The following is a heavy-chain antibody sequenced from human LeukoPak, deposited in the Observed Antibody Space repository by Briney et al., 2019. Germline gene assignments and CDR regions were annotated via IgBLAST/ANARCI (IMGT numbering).Heavy chain of an antibody. D-gene: IGHD6-19*01. V-gene: IGHV3-23*01. CDR2: ISGSGGST. J-gene: IGHJ4*02. CDR1: GFTFSSYA. CDR3: AKGLTVAGTGYYFDY. Sequence: PGGSLRLSCAASGFTFSSYAMSWVRQAPGKGLEWVSAISGSGGSTYYADSVKGRFTISRDNSKNTLYLQMNSLRGEDTAVYYCAKGLTVAGTGYYFDYWGQGTLVTVSS.